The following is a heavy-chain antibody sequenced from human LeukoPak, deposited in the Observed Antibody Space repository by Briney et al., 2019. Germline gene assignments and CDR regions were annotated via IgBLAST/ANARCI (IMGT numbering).Heavy chain of an antibody. Sequence: GGSLRLSCAASGFTFSSYGMHWVRQAPGKGLEWVTFIRDDGSNKYYADSAKGRFTISRDNSKNTLYLQVNSLRPEDTAVYFCAKDDSAWGFDHWGQGTLVTVSS. CDR3: AKDDSAWGFDH. CDR1: GFTFSSYG. CDR2: IRDDGSNK. J-gene: IGHJ4*02. V-gene: IGHV3-30*02. D-gene: IGHD7-27*01.